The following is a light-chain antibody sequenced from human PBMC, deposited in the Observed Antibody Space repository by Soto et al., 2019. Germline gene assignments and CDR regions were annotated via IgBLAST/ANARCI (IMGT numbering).Light chain of an antibody. CDR3: QQYSSYPIT. V-gene: IGKV1-16*02. Sequence: DIQMTQSPSSLSASLGDRVTITCRASQDISTYLAWFQQKPGKATKSLIFAASSLQSGVPSKFSGSGSGTDFTLTISSLQPEDFATYYCQQYSSYPITFGQGTRLEIK. CDR2: AAS. CDR1: QDISTY. J-gene: IGKJ5*01.